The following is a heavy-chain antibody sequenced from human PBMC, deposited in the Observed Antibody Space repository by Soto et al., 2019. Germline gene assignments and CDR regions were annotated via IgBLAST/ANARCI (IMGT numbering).Heavy chain of an antibody. CDR1: GGSISGGGYS. V-gene: IGHV4-30-2*01. Sequence: SETLSLTCAVSGGSISGGGYSLSWIRQPPGKGLEWIGYIYHSGSTYYNPSLKSRVTISVDRSKNQFSLKLSSVTAADTAVYYCARGELNYDFWSDGMDVWGQGTTVTVSS. J-gene: IGHJ6*02. CDR3: ARGELNYDFWSDGMDV. CDR2: IYHSGST. D-gene: IGHD3-3*01.